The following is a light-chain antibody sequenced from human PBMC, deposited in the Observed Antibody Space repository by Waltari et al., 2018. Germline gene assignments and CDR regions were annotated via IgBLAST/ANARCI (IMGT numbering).Light chain of an antibody. CDR2: GAS. Sequence: EIVMTQSPATLSVYPGERATLSCRASQSVSSNLAWYHQKPGQAPRLHIYGASTRATGIPARFSGSWSGTEFTLTISSLQSEDFAVYYCQQYNNWPPVTFGGGTKVEIK. CDR3: QQYNNWPPVT. V-gene: IGKV3-15*01. J-gene: IGKJ4*01. CDR1: QSVSSN.